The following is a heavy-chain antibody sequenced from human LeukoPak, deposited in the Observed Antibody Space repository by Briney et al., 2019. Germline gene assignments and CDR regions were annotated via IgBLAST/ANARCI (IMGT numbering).Heavy chain of an antibody. CDR3: ARERSIFGVATNRPFDY. J-gene: IGHJ4*02. CDR1: GFTFSSYS. V-gene: IGHV3-21*01. Sequence: GGPLRLSCAASGFTFSSYSMNWVRQAPGKGLEWVSSISSSSSYIYYADSVKGRFTISRDNAKNSLYLQMNSLRAEDTAVYYCARERSIFGVATNRPFDYWGQGTLVTVSS. D-gene: IGHD3-3*01. CDR2: ISSSSSYI.